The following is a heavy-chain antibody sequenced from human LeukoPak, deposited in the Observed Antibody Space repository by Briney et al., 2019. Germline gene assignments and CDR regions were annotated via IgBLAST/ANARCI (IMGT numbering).Heavy chain of an antibody. CDR3: ARAYYDFWSEYNWFDP. CDR2: IYTSGST. Sequence: PSETLSLTCTVSGGSTSSYYWSWIRQPAGKGLEWIGRIYTSGSTNYNPSLKSRVTMSVDTSKNQFSLKLSSVTAADTAVYYCARAYYDFWSEYNWFDPWGQGTLVTVPS. CDR1: GGSTSSYY. J-gene: IGHJ5*02. V-gene: IGHV4-4*07. D-gene: IGHD3-3*01.